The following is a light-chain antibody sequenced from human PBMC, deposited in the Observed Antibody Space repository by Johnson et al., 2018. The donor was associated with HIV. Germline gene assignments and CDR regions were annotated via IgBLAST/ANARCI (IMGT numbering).Light chain of an antibody. CDR3: GTWDGSLSVYV. V-gene: IGLV1-51*01. Sequence: QSVLTQPPSVSAAPGQKVTISCSGSSSNIGNNYVSWFQHLPGTAPKLLIYDNNKRPSGIPDRFSGSKSGTSATLGITGLRTGDEADYYCGTWDGSLSVYVFGTGTKVTVL. CDR1: SSNIGNNY. J-gene: IGLJ1*01. CDR2: DNN.